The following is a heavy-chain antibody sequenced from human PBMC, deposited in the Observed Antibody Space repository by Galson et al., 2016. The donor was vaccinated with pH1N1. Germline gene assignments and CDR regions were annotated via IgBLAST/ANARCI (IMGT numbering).Heavy chain of an antibody. Sequence: SLRLSCAASGFNFEEYAMHWVRQPPGKGLEWVSGISWKTGTIGYGDSVKGRFTISRDNAIKSLYLQMNSLRFEDTAVYYCVKVTAVQDDYQYGMDVWGQGPTVTVSS. V-gene: IGHV3-9*01. CDR2: ISWKTGTI. CDR3: VKVTAVQDDYQYGMDV. J-gene: IGHJ6*02. D-gene: IGHD5-12*01. CDR1: GFNFEEYA.